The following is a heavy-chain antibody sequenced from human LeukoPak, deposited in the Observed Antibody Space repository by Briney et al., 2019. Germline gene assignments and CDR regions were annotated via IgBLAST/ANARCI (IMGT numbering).Heavy chain of an antibody. CDR1: GGSISSNNW. V-gene: IGHV4-4*02. D-gene: IGHD3-10*01. CDR2: INHSGST. J-gene: IGHJ6*03. Sequence: PSGTLSLTCGVSGGSISSNNWWSWVRQPPGKGLEWIGEINHSGSTNYNPSLKSRVTISVDTSKNQFSLKLSSVTAADTAVYYCASVRRGFGESSKYYSYYYMDVWGNGTTVPIS. CDR3: ASVRRGFGESSKYYSYYYMDV.